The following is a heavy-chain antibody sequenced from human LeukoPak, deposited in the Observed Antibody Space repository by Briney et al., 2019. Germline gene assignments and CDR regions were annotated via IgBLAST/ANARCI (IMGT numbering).Heavy chain of an antibody. CDR1: GFTFSSYA. Sequence: GSLKLSCSASGFTFSSYAVSWVRQAPGEGLAWVSAISDSGGSTQYADSVKGRFIISRDNSKNTLYLQMNSLRVEDTAVYYCAKGSSNWRDYYYFDYWGQGTLVTVSS. V-gene: IGHV3-23*01. CDR3: AKGSSNWRDYYYFDY. J-gene: IGHJ4*02. D-gene: IGHD6-13*01. CDR2: ISDSGGST.